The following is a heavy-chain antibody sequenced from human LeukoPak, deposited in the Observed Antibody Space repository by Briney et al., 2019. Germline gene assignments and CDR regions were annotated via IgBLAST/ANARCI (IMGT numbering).Heavy chain of an antibody. D-gene: IGHD6-19*01. CDR2: IYYSGST. J-gene: IGHJ6*03. Sequence: SETLSLTCSVSGGSISSSSYYWGWIRQPPGKGLEWIGSIYYSGSTYYNPSLKSRVTISVDTSKNQFSLKLSSVTAADTAVYYCARGSGWYIRYYYMDVWGKGTTVTVSS. V-gene: IGHV4-39*01. CDR3: ARGSGWYIRYYYMDV. CDR1: GGSISSSSYY.